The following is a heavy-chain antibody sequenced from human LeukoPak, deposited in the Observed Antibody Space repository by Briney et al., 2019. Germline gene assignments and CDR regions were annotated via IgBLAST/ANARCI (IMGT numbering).Heavy chain of an antibody. J-gene: IGHJ4*02. CDR2: ISGSGGST. CDR1: GFTFSSYA. D-gene: IGHD2-2*01. V-gene: IGHV3-23*01. Sequence: TGGSLRLSCAASGFTFSSYAMSWVRQAPGKGLEWVSAISGSGGSTYYADSVKGRFTISRDNSKNTLYLQMNSLRAEDTAVYYCAKDPTIYCSSTSCTDYWGQGTLVTVSS. CDR3: AKDPTIYCSSTSCTDY.